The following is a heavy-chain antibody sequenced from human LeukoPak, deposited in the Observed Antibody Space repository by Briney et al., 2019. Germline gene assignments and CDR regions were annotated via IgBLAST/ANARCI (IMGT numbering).Heavy chain of an antibody. Sequence: PGGSLRLSCAASGFTFSSYWMHWVRQAPGKGLEWVSSISSSSSYIYYADSVKGRFTISRDNAKNSLYLQMNSLRAEDTAVYYCARGPGAFYYFDYWGQGTLVTVSS. D-gene: IGHD4-17*01. J-gene: IGHJ4*02. CDR1: GFTFSSYW. V-gene: IGHV3-21*01. CDR2: ISSSSSYI. CDR3: ARGPGAFYYFDY.